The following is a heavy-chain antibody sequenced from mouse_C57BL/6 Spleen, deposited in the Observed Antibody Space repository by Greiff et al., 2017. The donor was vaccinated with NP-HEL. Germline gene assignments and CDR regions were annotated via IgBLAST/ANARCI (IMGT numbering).Heavy chain of an antibody. CDR3: ARSPLDYDYAMDY. J-gene: IGHJ4*01. CDR2: IYPGDGDT. CDR1: GYAFSSSW. Sequence: QVQLKQSGPELVKPGASVKISCKASGYAFSSSWMNWVKQRPGKGLEWIGRIYPGDGDTNYNGKFKGKATLTADKSSSTAYMQLSSLTSEDSAVYFCARSPLDYDYAMDYWGQGTSVTVSS. D-gene: IGHD2-4*01. V-gene: IGHV1-82*01.